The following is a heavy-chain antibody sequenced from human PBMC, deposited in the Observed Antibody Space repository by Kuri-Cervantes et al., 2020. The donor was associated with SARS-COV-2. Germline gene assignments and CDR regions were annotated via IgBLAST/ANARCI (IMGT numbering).Heavy chain of an antibody. J-gene: IGHJ4*02. D-gene: IGHD5-18*01. Sequence: ASVKVSCKASGYTFTSYYMHWVRQAPGQGLEWMGIINPNGGSTSYAQKFQGRVTITADESTSTAYMELSSLRSEDTAVYYCAREGPDTALGYWGQGTLVTVSS. CDR3: AREGPDTALGY. V-gene: IGHV1-46*01. CDR2: INPNGGST. CDR1: GYTFTSYY.